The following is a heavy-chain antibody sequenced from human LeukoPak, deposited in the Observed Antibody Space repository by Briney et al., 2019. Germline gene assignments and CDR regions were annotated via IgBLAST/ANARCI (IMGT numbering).Heavy chain of an antibody. V-gene: IGHV1-69*05. D-gene: IGHD6-13*01. CDR1: GYTFTSYG. J-gene: IGHJ4*02. CDR3: ASDAGGIARAYHFDY. Sequence: SVKVSCKASGYTFTSYGISWVRQAPGQGLEWMGGIIPIFGTANYAQKFQGRVTITTDESTSTAYMELSSLRSEDTAVYYCASDAGGIARAYHFDYWGQGTLVTVSS. CDR2: IIPIFGTA.